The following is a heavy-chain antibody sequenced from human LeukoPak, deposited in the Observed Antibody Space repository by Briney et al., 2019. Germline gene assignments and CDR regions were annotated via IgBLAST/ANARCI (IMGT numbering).Heavy chain of an antibody. CDR1: GGSFSGYY. V-gene: IGHV4-34*01. CDR3: ARDLSRDAPDPWWDL. D-gene: IGHD5-24*01. J-gene: IGHJ2*01. CDR2: INHSGST. Sequence: SETLSLTCAVYGGSFSGYYWSWIRQPPGKGLEWIGEINHSGSTNYNPSLKSRVTISVDTSKNQFSLKLSSVTAADTAVYYCARDLSRDAPDPWWDLWGRGTLVTVSS.